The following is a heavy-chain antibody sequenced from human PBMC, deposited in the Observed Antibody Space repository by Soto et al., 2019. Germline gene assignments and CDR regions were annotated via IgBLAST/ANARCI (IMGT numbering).Heavy chain of an antibody. V-gene: IGHV4-61*01. D-gene: IGHD6-19*01. CDR3: AREIAVAGTNWFDP. CDR1: DGSVSSGSYY. CDR2: IYYSGST. Sequence: SDTLSLPCTVSDGSVSSGSYYLSWHRQPPGKGLEWIGYIYYSGSTNYNPSLKSRVTISVDTSKNQFSLKLSSVTAADTAVYYCAREIAVAGTNWFDPWGQGNLVTVS. J-gene: IGHJ5*02.